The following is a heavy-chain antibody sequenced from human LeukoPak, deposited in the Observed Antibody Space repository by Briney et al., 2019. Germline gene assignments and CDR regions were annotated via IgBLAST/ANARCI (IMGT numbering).Heavy chain of an antibody. CDR3: ARGWSYYETTNWFDP. J-gene: IGHJ5*02. Sequence: GGSLRLSCAASGFTFSTYDMHWVRQVTGKGLEWVSAIGAGEDTYYLGAVKGRFTISRENAKNVLYLQMSSLRVEDTAVYYCARGWSYYETTNWFDPWGQGTLVTVSS. D-gene: IGHD3-22*01. CDR2: IGAGEDT. CDR1: GFTFSTYD. V-gene: IGHV3-13*04.